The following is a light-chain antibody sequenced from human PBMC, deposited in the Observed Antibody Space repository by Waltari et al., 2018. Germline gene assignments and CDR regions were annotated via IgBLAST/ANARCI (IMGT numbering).Light chain of an antibody. CDR2: DAS. V-gene: IGKV3-11*01. CDR3: QQRIDWPPVS. Sequence: EIVLIQSPAILSLSPGERATLSCRATHSISEYLAWYQQKPGQPPRLLIHDASTRADGVPARFSGSGFGTDFTLTISNLEPEDSAGYYCQQRIDWPPVSFGGGTKVEIK. CDR1: HSISEY. J-gene: IGKJ4*01.